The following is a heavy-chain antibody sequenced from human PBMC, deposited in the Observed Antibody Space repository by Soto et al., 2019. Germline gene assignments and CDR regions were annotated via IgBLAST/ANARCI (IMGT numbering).Heavy chain of an antibody. CDR3: ARERPPRYSPWGAFDI. CDR1: GFTFSSYA. J-gene: IGHJ3*02. Sequence: GGSLRLSCAASGFTFSSYAMHWVRQAPGKGLEWVAVISHDGSNKYYADSVKGRFTISRDNSKNTLYLQMNSLRAEDTAVYYCARERPPRYSPWGAFDIWGQGTMVTVSS. D-gene: IGHD4-4*01. V-gene: IGHV3-30-3*01. CDR2: ISHDGSNK.